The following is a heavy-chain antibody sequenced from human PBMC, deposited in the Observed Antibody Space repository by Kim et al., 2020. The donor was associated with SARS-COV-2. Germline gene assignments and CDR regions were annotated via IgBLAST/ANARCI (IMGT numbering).Heavy chain of an antibody. J-gene: IGHJ4*02. CDR1: GFTFSSYA. CDR3: AREYRSSLFDY. Sequence: GGSLRLSCAASGFTFSSYAMSWVRQAPGKGLEWVSAVSSTGGSTYYADSMKGRFTISRDNSKNTLYLQMDSLRAEDTAVDYCAREYRSSLFDYWGQGTL. V-gene: IGHV3-23*01. D-gene: IGHD6-6*01. CDR2: VSSTGGST.